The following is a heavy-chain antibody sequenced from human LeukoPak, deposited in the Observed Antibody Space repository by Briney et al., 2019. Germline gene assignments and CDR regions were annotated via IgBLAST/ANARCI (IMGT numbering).Heavy chain of an antibody. V-gene: IGHV4-34*01. CDR3: ASPWDF. CDR2: INHSGST. J-gene: IGHJ4*02. CDR1: GGSFSGYY. Sequence: SETLSLTCAVSGGSFSGYYWGWIRQPPGKGLEWMGEINHSGSTNYNPSRKSRVTISVDTSKNQFSLKLSSVTAADTAVYYCASPWDFWGQGTLVTVSS.